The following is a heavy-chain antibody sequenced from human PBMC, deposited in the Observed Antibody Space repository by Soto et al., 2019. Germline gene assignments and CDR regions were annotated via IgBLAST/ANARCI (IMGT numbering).Heavy chain of an antibody. CDR2: IIPIFGTA. D-gene: IGHD2-2*01. V-gene: IGHV1-69*06. Sequence: RASVKVSCKASGGTFSSYAISWVRQAPGQGLEWMGGIIPIFGTANYAQKFQGRVTITADKSTSTAYMELSSLRAEDTAVYYCARGRNIVVVPADYCFDYWGQGTLVTVSS. CDR1: GGTFSSYA. CDR3: ARGRNIVVVPADYCFDY. J-gene: IGHJ4*02.